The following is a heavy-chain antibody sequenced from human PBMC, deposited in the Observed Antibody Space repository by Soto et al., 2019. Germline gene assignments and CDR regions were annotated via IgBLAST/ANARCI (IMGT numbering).Heavy chain of an antibody. CDR1: GGSFSGDR. J-gene: IGHJ6*01. D-gene: IGHD5-18*01. CDR2: LNHSGST. CDR3: ARGRDSYGFYYYEGMDV. Sequence: TVSLTRAVSGGSFSGDRRSWTRQPPGQGLDFVGDLNHSGSTNYNPSLKSRVTISVDTSKNQFSLKLSSVTAAEMAVYYCARGRDSYGFYYYEGMDVGGQRTPV. V-gene: IGHV4-34*01.